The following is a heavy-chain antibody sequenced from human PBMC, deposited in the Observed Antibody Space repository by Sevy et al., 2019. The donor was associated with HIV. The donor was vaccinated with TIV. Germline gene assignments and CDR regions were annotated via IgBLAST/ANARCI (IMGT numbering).Heavy chain of an antibody. Sequence: SETLSLTCAVYGGSFSGYYRSWIRQPPGKGLEWIGEINHSGSTNYNPSLKSRVTISVDTSKNQFSLKLSSVTAADTAVYYCAGSPSGPWPQSNWFDPWGQGTLVTVSS. CDR1: GGSFSGYY. J-gene: IGHJ5*02. CDR3: AGSPSGPWPQSNWFDP. V-gene: IGHV4-34*01. CDR2: INHSGST. D-gene: IGHD3-3*01.